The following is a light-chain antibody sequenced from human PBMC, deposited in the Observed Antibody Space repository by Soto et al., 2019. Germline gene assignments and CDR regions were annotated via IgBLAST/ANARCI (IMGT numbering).Light chain of an antibody. J-gene: IGKJ1*01. CDR1: QSISSY. V-gene: IGKV1-5*03. CDR3: QQYNAYPWT. CDR2: KAS. Sequence: DIQMTQSPSSLSASVGDRVTITCRASQSISSYLNWYQQKPGRAPKLLIYKASSLQSDVPSGFSGSGSGTEFTLTISSLQPDDYATYYCQQYNAYPWTFGQGTKVDIK.